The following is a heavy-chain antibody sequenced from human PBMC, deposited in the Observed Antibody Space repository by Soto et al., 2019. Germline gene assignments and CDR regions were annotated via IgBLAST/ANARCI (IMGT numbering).Heavy chain of an antibody. Sequence: KASETLSLTCTVSGGSISSGDYYWSWIRQPPGKGLEWIGYIYYSGSTYYNPSLKSRVTISVDTSKNQFPLKLSSVTAADTAVYYCARRYYYDSRDAFDIWGQGTMVTVSS. CDR1: GGSISSGDYY. CDR2: IYYSGST. J-gene: IGHJ3*02. V-gene: IGHV4-30-4*01. CDR3: ARRYYYDSRDAFDI. D-gene: IGHD3-22*01.